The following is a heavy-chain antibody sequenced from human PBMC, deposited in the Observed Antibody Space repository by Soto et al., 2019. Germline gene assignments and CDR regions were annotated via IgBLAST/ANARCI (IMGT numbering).Heavy chain of an antibody. J-gene: IGHJ5*02. CDR3: ARYSSSPSGWFDP. V-gene: IGHV4-34*01. D-gene: IGHD6-13*01. CDR1: GVSFSGYY. Sequence: PXETLSLTCAVYGVSFSGYYWSWIRQPPGKGLEWIGEINHSGSTNYNPSLKSRVTISVDTSKNQFSLKLSSVTAADTAVYYCARYSSSPSGWFDPWGQGTLVTVSS. CDR2: INHSGST.